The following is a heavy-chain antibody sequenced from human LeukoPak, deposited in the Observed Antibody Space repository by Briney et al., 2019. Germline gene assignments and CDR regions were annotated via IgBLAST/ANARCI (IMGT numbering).Heavy chain of an antibody. CDR3: AKGGGYYDILTGYYNPGFFDY. V-gene: IGHV3-23*01. D-gene: IGHD3-9*01. Sequence: RGSLRLSSAASVFTFTIYATSCVRQAPGKGLECVSAISGRVGIKYYAESVKGRFTMCRDNFKNKLYLQMNSLRAEDTAVYYCAKGGGYYDILTGYYNPGFFDYWGQGTLVTVSS. J-gene: IGHJ4*02. CDR2: ISGRVGIK. CDR1: VFTFTIYA.